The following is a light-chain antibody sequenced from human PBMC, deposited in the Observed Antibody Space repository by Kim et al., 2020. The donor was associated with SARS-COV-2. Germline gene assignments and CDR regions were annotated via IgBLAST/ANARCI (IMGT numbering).Light chain of an antibody. CDR1: HNIINY. CDR2: DTS. CDR3: QQYDSLPYN. Sequence: SASIENRVTISCQASHNIINYLNWYQHKPGKGPKLLIYDTSNLETGVSSRFGGSGSGTEFTFTINSLQPEDIATYYCQQYDSLPYNFGQGTKLEI. V-gene: IGKV1-33*01. J-gene: IGKJ2*01.